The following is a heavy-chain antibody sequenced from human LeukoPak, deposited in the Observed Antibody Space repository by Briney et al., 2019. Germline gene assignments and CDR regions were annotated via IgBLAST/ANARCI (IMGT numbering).Heavy chain of an antibody. Sequence: SETLSLTCTGSGGSISSYYWSWVRQPPGKGLEWIGEIYHSGSTNYNPSLKSRVTISVDKSKNQFSLKLSSVTAADTAVYYCARGYGDFRVEGRYFHSWGQGTLVTVSS. D-gene: IGHD4-17*01. J-gene: IGHJ4*02. V-gene: IGHV4-59*01. CDR3: ARGYGDFRVEGRYFHS. CDR2: IYHSGST. CDR1: GGSISSYY.